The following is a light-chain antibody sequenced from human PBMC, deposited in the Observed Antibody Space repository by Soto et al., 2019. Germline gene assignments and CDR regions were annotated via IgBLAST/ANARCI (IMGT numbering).Light chain of an antibody. CDR2: DAS. J-gene: IGKJ1*01. CDR3: QQYSSYWT. CDR1: QTISSW. V-gene: IGKV1-5*01. Sequence: DIQMTQSPFTLSASVGDRVTISFRASQTISSWLAWYQQRPGKAPKVLIYDASNLKSGVPSRFSGSGSGTEFTLTISSVQPDDSATYHCQQYSSYWTFGQGTKVDIK.